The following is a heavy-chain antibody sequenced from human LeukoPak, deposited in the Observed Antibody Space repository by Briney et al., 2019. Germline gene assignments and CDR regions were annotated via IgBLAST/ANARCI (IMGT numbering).Heavy chain of an antibody. D-gene: IGHD3-16*01. V-gene: IGHV4-4*02. CDR3: GAYRTLDDAFDI. CDR1: GVSINSPKS. Sequence: ASETLSLTCAVSGVSINSPKSWSWVRQPPGKGLEWIGDRYHSGGTNYNPSLRSRVTISVDTSKNQFSLELNSVTAADTAVYYCGAYRTLDDAFDIWGQGTLVTVSS. CDR2: RYHSGGT. J-gene: IGHJ3*02.